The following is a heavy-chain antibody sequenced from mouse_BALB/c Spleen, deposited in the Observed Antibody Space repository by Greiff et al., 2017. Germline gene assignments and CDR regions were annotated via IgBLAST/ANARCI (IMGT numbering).Heavy chain of an antibody. CDR3: ARDGSSYGFAY. CDR2: IYPGGGYT. CDR1: GYTFTNYW. D-gene: IGHD1-1*01. J-gene: IGHJ3*01. V-gene: IGHV1-63*02. Sequence: VQRVESGAELVRPGTSVKISCKASGYTFTNYWLGWVKQRPGHGLEWIGDIYPGGGYTNYNEKFKGKATLTADTSSSTAYMQLSSLTSEDSAVYFCARDGSSYGFAYWGQGTLVTVSA.